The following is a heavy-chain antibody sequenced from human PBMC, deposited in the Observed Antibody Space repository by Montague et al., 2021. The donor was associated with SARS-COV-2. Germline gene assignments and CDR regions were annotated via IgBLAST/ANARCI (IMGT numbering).Heavy chain of an antibody. CDR1: GGSISSSNYY. D-gene: IGHD3-3*01. CDR2: IYYSGST. J-gene: IGHJ4*02. CDR3: ASQRLAITLFGVVTGRVFDY. Sequence: SETLSLTCTVSGGSISSSNYYWGWIRQPPGKGLEWIGSIYYSGSTYYNPSLKSRVTISVDTSKNQFSLKLRSVTAADTAVYHCASQRLAITLFGVVTGRVFDYWGQGTLVTVSS. V-gene: IGHV4-39*01.